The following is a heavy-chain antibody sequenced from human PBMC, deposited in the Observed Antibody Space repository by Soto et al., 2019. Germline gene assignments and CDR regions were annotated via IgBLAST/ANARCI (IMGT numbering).Heavy chain of an antibody. Sequence: SETLSLTCTVSGDSISSSSYYWGWIRQPPGKGLEWIGSIYYSGNTYYNPSLKSRVTISVDTSKNQFSLKLSSVTAADTAVYYCARGIFGVVTTLDWFDPWGQGTLVTVSS. J-gene: IGHJ5*02. CDR1: GDSISSSSYY. CDR2: IYYSGNT. D-gene: IGHD3-3*01. CDR3: ARGIFGVVTTLDWFDP. V-gene: IGHV4-39*07.